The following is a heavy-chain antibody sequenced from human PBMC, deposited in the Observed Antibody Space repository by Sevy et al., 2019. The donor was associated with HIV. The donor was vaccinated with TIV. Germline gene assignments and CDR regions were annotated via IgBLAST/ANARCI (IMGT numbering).Heavy chain of an antibody. V-gene: IGHV3-11*01. D-gene: IGHD1-26*01. CDR1: GFTFSDYY. J-gene: IGHJ4*02. Sequence: GGSLRLSCAVSGFTFSDYYMSWIRQAPGKGLEWLSYISSSGSTIYYADSVKGRFTMSRDNAKNALYLQMSSLRAEATAFYYCARAGDWEPFFDYWGQGTLVTVSS. CDR2: ISSSGSTI. CDR3: ARAGDWEPFFDY.